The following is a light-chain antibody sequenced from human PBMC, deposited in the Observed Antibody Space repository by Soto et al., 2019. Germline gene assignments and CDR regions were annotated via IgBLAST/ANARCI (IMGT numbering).Light chain of an antibody. V-gene: IGKV1-39*01. J-gene: IGKJ1*01. CDR1: QNIRNF. CDR3: QQSYSYIRP. Sequence: IQMTQSPSSLSASVGDTVTITCRASQNIRNFLHWYQQKPGKASKLLIFAASNLKNGVQSRFTASGSGTDFTLIISGLQPEDLATYYCQQSYSYIRPCGQGTTVEI. CDR2: AAS.